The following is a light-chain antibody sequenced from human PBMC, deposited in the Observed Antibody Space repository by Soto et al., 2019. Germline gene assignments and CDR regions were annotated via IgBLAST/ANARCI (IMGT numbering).Light chain of an antibody. Sequence: QSVLTQPPSVSEAPRQRVTISSSGSSSNIGNNAVNWYQQLPGKAPKLLIYYDDLLPSGVSDRFSGSKSGTSASLAISGLQSEDEADYYCAAWDDSLNGLVFGGGTKVTVL. CDR3: AAWDDSLNGLV. CDR2: YDD. V-gene: IGLV1-36*01. J-gene: IGLJ2*01. CDR1: SSNIGNNA.